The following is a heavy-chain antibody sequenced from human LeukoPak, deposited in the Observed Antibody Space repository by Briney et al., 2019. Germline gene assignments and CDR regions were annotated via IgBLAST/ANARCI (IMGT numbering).Heavy chain of an antibody. D-gene: IGHD3-22*01. V-gene: IGHV1-2*02. CDR3: ARVGDSSGYFPFDY. CDR1: GYTFTGYY. Sequence: ASVKVSCKASGYTFTGYYMHWVRQAPGQGLEWMGWINPNSGGTNYAQKFQGRVTMTRDTSISTAYMELSRLRSDDTAVYDCARVGDSSGYFPFDYWGQGTLVTVSS. J-gene: IGHJ4*02. CDR2: INPNSGGT.